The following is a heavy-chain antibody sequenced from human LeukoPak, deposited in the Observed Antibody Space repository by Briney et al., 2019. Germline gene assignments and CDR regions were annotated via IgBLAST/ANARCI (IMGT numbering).Heavy chain of an antibody. CDR1: GGSISSYY. CDR2: IYYSGST. CDR3: ACYSRTPAPDY. J-gene: IGHJ4*02. V-gene: IGHV4-59*08. D-gene: IGHD2-15*01. Sequence: SETLSLTCTVSGGSISSYYWSWIRQPPGKGLEWIGYIYYSGSTNYNPSLKSRVTISVDTSKNQFSLKLSSVTAADTAVYHCACYSRTPAPDYWGQGTLVTVSS.